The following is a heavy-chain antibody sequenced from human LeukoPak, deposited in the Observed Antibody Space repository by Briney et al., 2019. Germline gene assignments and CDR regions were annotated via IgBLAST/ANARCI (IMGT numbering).Heavy chain of an antibody. CDR1: GYTFTGYY. Sequence: RASVKVSCKASGYTFTGYYVYWVRQAPGRGLEWMGWINPNSGDTNYAQNFQGRVTMTRDTSISTAYMELSSLRSDDTAMYYCARMWSTATSGWNWFDPWGQGTLVTVSS. V-gene: IGHV1-2*02. J-gene: IGHJ5*02. CDR2: INPNSGDT. CDR3: ARMWSTATSGWNWFDP. D-gene: IGHD6-13*01.